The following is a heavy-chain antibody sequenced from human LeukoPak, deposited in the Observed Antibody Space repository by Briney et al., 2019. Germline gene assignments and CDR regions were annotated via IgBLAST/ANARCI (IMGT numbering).Heavy chain of an antibody. CDR3: ANIIAAAGVDY. Sequence: GGSLRLSCAASGFTFSSYAMSWVRQAPGKGLEWVSAISGSGGSTYYAASVKGRFTISRDNSKNTLYLQMNSLRAEDTAVYYCANIIAAAGVDYGGQGTLVTVSS. CDR1: GFTFSSYA. V-gene: IGHV3-23*01. J-gene: IGHJ4*02. D-gene: IGHD6-13*01. CDR2: ISGSGGST.